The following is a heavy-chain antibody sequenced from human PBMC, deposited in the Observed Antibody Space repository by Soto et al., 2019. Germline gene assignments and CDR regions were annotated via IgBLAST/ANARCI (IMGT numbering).Heavy chain of an antibody. CDR3: ARDCVGVPAAIQGGMDV. Sequence: SETLSLTCTVSGGSVSSGSYYWSWIRQPPGKGLEWIGYIYYSGSTNYNPSLKSRVTISVDTSKNQFSLKLSSVTAADTAVYYCARDCVGVPAAIQGGMDVCGPGTTVTVYS. CDR2: IYYSGST. J-gene: IGHJ6*02. D-gene: IGHD2-2*01. V-gene: IGHV4-61*01. CDR1: GGSVSSGSYY.